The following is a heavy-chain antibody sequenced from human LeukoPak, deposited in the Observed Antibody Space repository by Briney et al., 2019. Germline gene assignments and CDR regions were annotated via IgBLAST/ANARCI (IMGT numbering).Heavy chain of an antibody. V-gene: IGHV4-39*01. CDR3: ARLDVEVGSGPFDY. D-gene: IGHD2-15*01. CDR1: GGSISSSSYY. Sequence: PSETLSLTCTVSGGSISSSSYYWGWIRQPPGKGLEWIGSIYYSGSTYYHPSLKSRVTISVDTSKNQYSLKLSSVTAADTAVYYCARLDVEVGSGPFDYWGQGTLVTVSS. CDR2: IYYSGST. J-gene: IGHJ4*02.